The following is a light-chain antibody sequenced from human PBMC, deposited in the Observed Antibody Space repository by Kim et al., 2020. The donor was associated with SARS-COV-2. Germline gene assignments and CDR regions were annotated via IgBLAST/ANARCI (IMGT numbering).Light chain of an antibody. CDR2: GKN. J-gene: IGLJ2*01. Sequence: VALGQQVRFTGQGDSLRSYYATWYQQKPGQAPILVIYGKNNRPSGIPDRFSGSSSGNTASLTITGTQAGDEADYYCNSRDSNENVFFGGGTQLTVL. CDR3: NSRDSNENVF. CDR1: SLRSYY. V-gene: IGLV3-19*01.